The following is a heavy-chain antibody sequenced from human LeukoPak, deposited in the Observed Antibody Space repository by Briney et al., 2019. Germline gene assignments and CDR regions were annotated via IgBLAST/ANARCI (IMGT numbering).Heavy chain of an antibody. D-gene: IGHD3-22*01. V-gene: IGHV4-34*01. CDR3: ARNGGDYYDSSGYYFVFDY. J-gene: IGHJ4*02. Sequence: SETLSLTCAVYGGSFSGYYWSWIRQPPGKGLEWIGEINHSGSTNYNPSLKSRVTISVDTSKNQFSLKLSSVTAADTAVYYCARNGGDYYDSSGYYFVFDYWGQGTLVTVSS. CDR2: INHSGST. CDR1: GGSFSGYY.